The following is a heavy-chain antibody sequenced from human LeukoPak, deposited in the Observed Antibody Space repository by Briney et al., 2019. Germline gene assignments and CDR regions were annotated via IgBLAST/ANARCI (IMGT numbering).Heavy chain of an antibody. V-gene: IGHV4-39*01. Sequence: TSETLSLTCTVSGGSISSSSYYWGWIRQPPGKGLEWIGSIYYSGSTYYNPSLKSRVTISVDTSKNQFSLKLSSVTAADTAVYYCARVEQLWLDYWGQGTLVTVSS. CDR1: GGSISSSSYY. CDR3: ARVEQLWLDY. CDR2: IYYSGST. J-gene: IGHJ4*02. D-gene: IGHD5-18*01.